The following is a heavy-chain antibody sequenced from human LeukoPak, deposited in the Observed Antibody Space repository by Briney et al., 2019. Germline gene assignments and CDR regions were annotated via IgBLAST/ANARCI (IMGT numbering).Heavy chain of an antibody. D-gene: IGHD2-2*01. CDR1: GFTFSDHW. J-gene: IGHJ4*02. CDR2: ISSSSSYI. CDR3: AKARAAYCSSTSCPVDY. Sequence: GGSLRLSCAASGFTFSDHWMTWVRQAPGKGLEWVSSISSSSSYIYYADSVKGRFTISRDNAKNSLYLQMNSLRAEDTAVYYCAKARAAYCSSTSCPVDYWGQGTLVTVSS. V-gene: IGHV3-21*01.